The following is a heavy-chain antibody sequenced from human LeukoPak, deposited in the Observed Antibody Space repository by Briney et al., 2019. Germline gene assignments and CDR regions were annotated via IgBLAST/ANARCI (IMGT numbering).Heavy chain of an antibody. V-gene: IGHV3-23*01. Sequence: PGGSLRLSCAASGFTFSSYAMSWVRQAPGKGLEWVSAISGSGGSTYYADSVKGGFTISRDNSKNTLYLQMNSLRAEDTAVYYCAKGFGFINAADYWGQGTLVTVSS. CDR1: GFTFSSYA. D-gene: IGHD3-10*01. J-gene: IGHJ4*02. CDR2: ISGSGGST. CDR3: AKGFGFINAADY.